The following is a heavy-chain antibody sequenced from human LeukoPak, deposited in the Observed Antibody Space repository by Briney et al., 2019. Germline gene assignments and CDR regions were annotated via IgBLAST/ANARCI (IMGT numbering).Heavy chain of an antibody. Sequence: GGSLRLCCAASGFTFSSYAMSWVRRAPGKGLEWVSAISGSGGSTYYADSVKGRFTISRDNSKNTLYLQMNSLRAEDTAGYYCAKPAGYYDILTGYLPFDYWGQGTLVTVSS. CDR1: GFTFSSYA. V-gene: IGHV3-23*01. CDR3: AKPAGYYDILTGYLPFDY. D-gene: IGHD3-9*01. J-gene: IGHJ4*02. CDR2: ISGSGGST.